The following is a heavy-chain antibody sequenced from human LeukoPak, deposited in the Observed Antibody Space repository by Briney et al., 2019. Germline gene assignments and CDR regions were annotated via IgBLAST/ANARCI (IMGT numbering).Heavy chain of an antibody. CDR3: AKGTYYEETSGYNCVFDS. CDR1: GFTFDDYA. Sequence: GGSLRLSCAASGFTFDDYAMHWVRQAPGKGLEWVSAISGSGGNTYYSDSVRGRFTISRDNSKNTLYLQMNRPEADDTAVYFCAKGTYYEETSGYNCVFDSWGQGTLVTVSS. V-gene: IGHV3-23*01. CDR2: ISGSGGNT. D-gene: IGHD3-22*01. J-gene: IGHJ4*02.